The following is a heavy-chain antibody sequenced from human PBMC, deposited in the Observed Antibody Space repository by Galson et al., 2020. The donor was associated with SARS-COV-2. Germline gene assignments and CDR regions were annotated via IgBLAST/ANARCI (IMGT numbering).Heavy chain of an antibody. Sequence: TGGSLRLSCAASGFSFRTYEMNWVRQAPGKGLEWVSYISSIGTTTYYAASVKGRFTVSRDNAKNSLYLQMNSLSVEDTAVYYCARDPDPACAVDCYSGWFDSCGQGTLVTVSS. D-gene: IGHD2-21*02. CDR1: GFSFRTYE. J-gene: IGHJ5*01. CDR2: ISSIGTTT. CDR3: ARDPDPACAVDCYSGWFDS. V-gene: IGHV3-48*03.